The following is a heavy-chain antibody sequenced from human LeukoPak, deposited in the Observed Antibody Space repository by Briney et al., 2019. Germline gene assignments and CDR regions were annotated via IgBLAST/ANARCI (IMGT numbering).Heavy chain of an antibody. Sequence: SETLSLTCTVSAGSVNSSPYYWGWVRQPPGKGLEWIGSIHYSGNAYYNPSLKSRVTISVDTSRNQFSLKLSSVSATDRGIYYCAKHEGSYFDKSGYTFEYWGQGTLVTVSS. D-gene: IGHD3-22*01. V-gene: IGHV4-39*01. CDR2: IHYSGNA. J-gene: IGHJ4*02. CDR1: AGSVNSSPYY. CDR3: AKHEGSYFDKSGYTFEY.